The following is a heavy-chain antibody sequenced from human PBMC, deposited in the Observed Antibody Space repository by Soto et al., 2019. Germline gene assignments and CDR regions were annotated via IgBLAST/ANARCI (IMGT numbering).Heavy chain of an antibody. CDR1: GYTLTELS. J-gene: IGHJ6*02. Sequence: ASVKVSCKVSGYTLTELSMRWVRQAPGKGLEWMGGFDPEDGETIYAQKFQGRVTMTEDTSTDTAYMELSSLRSEDTAVYYCATGDIAARPDYYYYGMDVWGQGXTVTVSS. CDR3: ATGDIAARPDYYYYGMDV. CDR2: FDPEDGET. D-gene: IGHD6-6*01. V-gene: IGHV1-24*01.